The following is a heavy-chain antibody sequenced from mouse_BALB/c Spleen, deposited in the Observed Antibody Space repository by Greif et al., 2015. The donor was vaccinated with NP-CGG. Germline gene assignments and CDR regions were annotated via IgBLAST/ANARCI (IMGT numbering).Heavy chain of an antibody. CDR1: GYTFTSYW. Sequence: VQLQQSGAELVKPGASLKLSCKASGYTFTSYWMHWVKQRPGQGLEWIGEINPSNGRTNYNEKFKSKATLTVDKSSSTAYMQLSSLTSEDSAVYYCANADYWGQGTTLTVSS. V-gene: IGHV1S81*02. CDR2: INPSNGRT. J-gene: IGHJ2*01. CDR3: ANADY.